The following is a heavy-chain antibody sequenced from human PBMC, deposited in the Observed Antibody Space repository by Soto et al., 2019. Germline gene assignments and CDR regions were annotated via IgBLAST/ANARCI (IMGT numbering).Heavy chain of an antibody. D-gene: IGHD6-19*01. V-gene: IGHV3-53*01. J-gene: IGHJ4*02. Sequence: GGSLNLSCAASGFSVSSNYMSWVRQAPGKGLEWVSVINSGDSRTYYADSVQGRFTISKDNTKTTMYLQMNSLRAEDTAVYYCAARVRSSGGYADFVYWGQGTLVTVSS. CDR2: INSGDSRT. CDR3: AARVRSSGGYADFVY. CDR1: GFSVSSNY.